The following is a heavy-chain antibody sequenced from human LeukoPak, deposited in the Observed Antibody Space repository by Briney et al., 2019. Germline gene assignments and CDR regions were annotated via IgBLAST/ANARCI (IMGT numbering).Heavy chain of an antibody. J-gene: IGHJ4*02. V-gene: IGHV3-48*01. CDR3: AREGPSGGSDY. CDR1: GFTFSSYW. Sequence: PGGSLRLSCVASGFTFSSYWMTWVRQAPGKGLEWVSYISSSSSTIYYADSVKGRFTISRDNAKNSLYLQMNSLRAEDTAVYYCAREGPSGGSDYWGQGTLVTVSS. CDR2: ISSSSSTI. D-gene: IGHD1-26*01.